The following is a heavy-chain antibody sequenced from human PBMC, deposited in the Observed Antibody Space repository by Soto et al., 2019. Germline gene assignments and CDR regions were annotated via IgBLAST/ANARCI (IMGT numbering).Heavy chain of an antibody. Sequence: QVQLQEAGPGLVKPSQTLSLTCTVSGASIRGVDYFWTWIRQRPGKGLGWLGNIYASGSAYTNPSLKSRVGLSVDTSQNQFALSLTSVTAADSAVYYCAREGKDISTHGGWNAFDLWGQGTEVSVFS. V-gene: IGHV4-31*03. D-gene: IGHD2-15*01. CDR3: AREGKDISTHGGWNAFDL. CDR1: GASIRGVDYF. J-gene: IGHJ3*01. CDR2: IYASGSA.